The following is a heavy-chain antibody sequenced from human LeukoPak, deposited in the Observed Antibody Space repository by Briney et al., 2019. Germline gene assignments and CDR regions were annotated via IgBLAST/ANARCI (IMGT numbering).Heavy chain of an antibody. CDR2: IYYSGST. CDR1: GGSISSGGYY. V-gene: IGHV4-31*03. J-gene: IGHJ2*01. CDR3: ARYTGGYCSSTSCYDWYFDL. Sequence: SETLSLTCTVSGGSISSGGYYWSWIRQHPGKGLEWIGYIYYSGSTYYNPSLKSRVTISVDTSKNQFSLKLSSVTAADTAVYYCARYTGGYCSSTSCYDWYFDLWGRGTLVTVSS. D-gene: IGHD2-2*01.